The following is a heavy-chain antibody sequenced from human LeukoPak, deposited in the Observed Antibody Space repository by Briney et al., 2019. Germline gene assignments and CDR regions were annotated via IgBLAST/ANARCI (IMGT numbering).Heavy chain of an antibody. J-gene: IGHJ4*02. V-gene: IGHV3-9*01. CDR1: GFTFDDYA. CDR3: AKRYYYDRSGPPFDY. CDR2: ISWNSGSI. D-gene: IGHD3-22*01. Sequence: GGSLRLSCAPSGFTFDDYAMHWVRQVPRKGLEWVSGISWNSGSIGYADSVKGRFTISRDNAKNSLYLQMNSLRAEDTALYYCAKRYYYDRSGPPFDYWAQGTLVTVSS.